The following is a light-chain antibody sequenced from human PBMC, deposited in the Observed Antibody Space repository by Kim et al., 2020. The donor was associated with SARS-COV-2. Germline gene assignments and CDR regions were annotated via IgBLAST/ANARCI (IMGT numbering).Light chain of an antibody. J-gene: IGKJ1*01. CDR3: QQSYSTPT. V-gene: IGKV1-39*01. CDR1: QSISTY. CDR2: TAS. Sequence: DIQMTQSPSSLSASVADRVTITCRASQSISTYLNWYQQKPGKAPKLLIYTASSLQSGVPSRFSGSGSGTHFTLTISSLQPEDFATYYCQQSYSTPTFGQGTKVEIK.